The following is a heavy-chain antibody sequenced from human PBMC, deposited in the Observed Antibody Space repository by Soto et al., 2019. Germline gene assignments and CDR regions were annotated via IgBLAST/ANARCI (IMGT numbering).Heavy chain of an antibody. CDR3: AKDRDAIVVPQLFDY. J-gene: IGHJ4*02. V-gene: IGHV3-23*01. Sequence: VGSLRLSCAASGFTFSSYAMSWVRQAPGKGLEWVSAISGSGGSTYYADSVKGRFTISRDNSKNTLYLQMNSLRAEDTAVYYCAKDRDAIVVPQLFDYWGQGTLVTVSS. CDR2: ISGSGGST. D-gene: IGHD3-22*01. CDR1: GFTFSSYA.